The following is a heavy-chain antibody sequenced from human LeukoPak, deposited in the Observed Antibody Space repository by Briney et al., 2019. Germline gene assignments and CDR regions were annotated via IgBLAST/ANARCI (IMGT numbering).Heavy chain of an antibody. J-gene: IGHJ6*02. D-gene: IGHD5-12*01. CDR2: MNNGPGAT. Sequence: GGSLRLSCAASGFSFSTSPMSWVRQPPGKGREWVAAMNNGPGATFYRDSVRGRFTISRHDSKRTLYLQMNSLRAEDTGTYCCEKTHYDLLDVWGQGTTVTVSS. V-gene: IGHV3-23*01. CDR1: GFSFSTSP. CDR3: EKTHYDLLDV.